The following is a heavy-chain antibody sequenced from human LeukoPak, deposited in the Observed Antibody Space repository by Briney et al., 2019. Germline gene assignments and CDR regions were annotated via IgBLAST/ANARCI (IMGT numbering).Heavy chain of an antibody. CDR2: ISAYNGNT. CDR1: GYTFTSYG. CDR3: ARDRSGLYYDYVWGSYKTLADY. D-gene: IGHD3-16*01. Sequence: GASVKVSCKASGYTFTSYGISWVRQAPGQGLEWMGWISAYNGNTNYAQKLQGRVTMTTDTSTSTAYMELRSLRSDDTAVYYCARDRSGLYYDYVWGSYKTLADYWGQGTLVTVSS. J-gene: IGHJ4*02. V-gene: IGHV1-18*04.